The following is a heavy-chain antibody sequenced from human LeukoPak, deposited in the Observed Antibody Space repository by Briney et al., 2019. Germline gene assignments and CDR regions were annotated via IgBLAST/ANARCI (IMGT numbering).Heavy chain of an antibody. Sequence: QPGGSLRLSCAASGFTFSSYWMRWVRQAPGKGLEWVANIKQDGSEKYYVDTVKGRFTISRDNAKNSLYLQMNSLRAEDTAVYYCARVHHYDFWSGSWRDHDAFDIWGQGTMVTVSS. CDR3: ARVHHYDFWSGSWRDHDAFDI. V-gene: IGHV3-7*01. CDR1: GFTFSSYW. D-gene: IGHD3-3*01. CDR2: IKQDGSEK. J-gene: IGHJ3*02.